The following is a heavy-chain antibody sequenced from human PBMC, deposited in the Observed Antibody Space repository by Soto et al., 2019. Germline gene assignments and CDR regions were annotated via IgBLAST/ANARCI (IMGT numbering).Heavy chain of an antibody. CDR3: TRSGVPAAIVYYMDF. CDR2: INSDGSST. D-gene: IGHD2-2*02. CDR1: GFTLSSHW. V-gene: IGHV3-74*01. J-gene: IGHJ6*03. Sequence: EVQLVESGGGVVQTGGSLRLSCAASGFTLSSHWMHWVRQVPGKGLVWVSHINSDGSSTTCADSVKGRFTISRDNAKNTLYLQMTSLRAEDTAVYYCTRSGVPAAIVYYMDFWGKGTTVTVSS.